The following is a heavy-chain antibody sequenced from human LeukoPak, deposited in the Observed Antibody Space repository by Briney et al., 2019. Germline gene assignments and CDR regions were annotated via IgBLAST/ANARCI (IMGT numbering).Heavy chain of an antibody. CDR3: ARGSGYIINY. J-gene: IGHJ4*02. V-gene: IGHV1-3*02. D-gene: IGHD5-12*01. Sequence: WXRQAPGXXLQWLGWSSGDNVHTKYSQEFQGRVTITKDTSASTAYMELSSLKSEDKAVYYCARGSGYIINYWGQGTLVTVSS. CDR2: SSGDNVHT.